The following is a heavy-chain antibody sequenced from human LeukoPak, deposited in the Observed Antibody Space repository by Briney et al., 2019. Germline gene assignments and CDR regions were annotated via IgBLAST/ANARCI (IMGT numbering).Heavy chain of an antibody. J-gene: IGHJ3*02. Sequence: GGSLRLSCAASGFTFSSYAMHWVRQAPGKGLEWVAVISYDGSNKYYADSVRGRFTISRDNSKNTLYLQMNSLRAEDTAVYYCARERFRGGEGAFDIWGQGTMVTVSS. CDR2: ISYDGSNK. V-gene: IGHV3-30-3*01. CDR3: ARERFRGGEGAFDI. D-gene: IGHD3-16*01. CDR1: GFTFSSYA.